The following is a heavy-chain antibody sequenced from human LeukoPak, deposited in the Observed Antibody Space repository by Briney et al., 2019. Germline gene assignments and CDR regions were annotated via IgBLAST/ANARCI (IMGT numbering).Heavy chain of an antibody. CDR2: ISYDGSNK. V-gene: IGHV3-30*04. J-gene: IGHJ3*02. CDR3: AKDRGSGWYTDAFDI. CDR1: GFTFSSYA. Sequence: GRSLRLSCAAPGFTFSSYAMHWVRQAPGKGLEWVAVISYDGSNKYYADSVKGRFTISRDNSKNTLYLQMNSLRAEDMALYYCAKDRGSGWYTDAFDIWGQGTMVTVSS. D-gene: IGHD6-19*01.